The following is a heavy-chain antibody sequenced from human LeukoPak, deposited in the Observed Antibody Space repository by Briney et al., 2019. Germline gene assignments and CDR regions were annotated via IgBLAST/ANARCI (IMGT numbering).Heavy chain of an antibody. CDR3: AREAVRSSWYFPSWFDP. V-gene: IGHV3-30-3*01. Sequence: PGRSLRLSCAASGFTFSSYAMHWVRQAPGKGLEWVAVISYDGSNKYYADSVKGRFTISRDNSKNTLYLQMNSLRAEDTAVYYCAREAVRSSWYFPSWFDPWGQGTLVTVSS. J-gene: IGHJ5*02. CDR1: GFTFSSYA. D-gene: IGHD6-13*01. CDR2: ISYDGSNK.